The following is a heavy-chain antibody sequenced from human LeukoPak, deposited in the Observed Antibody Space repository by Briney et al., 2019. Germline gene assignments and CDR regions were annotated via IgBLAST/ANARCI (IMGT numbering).Heavy chain of an antibody. V-gene: IGHV4-59*12. CDR1: GGSISSYY. CDR3: ARGRHGSGSLARY. D-gene: IGHD3-10*01. CDR2: IYYSGST. Sequence: SETLSLTCTVSGGSISSYYWSWIRQPPGKGLEWIGYIYYSGSTNYNPSLKSRVTISVDTSKNQFSLKLSSVTAADTAVYYCARGRHGSGSLARYWGQGTLVTVSS. J-gene: IGHJ4*02.